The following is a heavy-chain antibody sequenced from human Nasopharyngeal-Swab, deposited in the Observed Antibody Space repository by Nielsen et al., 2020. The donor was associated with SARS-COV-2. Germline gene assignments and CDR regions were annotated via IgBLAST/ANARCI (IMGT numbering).Heavy chain of an antibody. CDR2: VRYSGHT. J-gene: IGHJ4*02. CDR3: ARSTYCGGDCQNYFDY. D-gene: IGHD2-21*02. Sequence: GSLRLSCTVSGGSMSSSSSFWAWLRQPPGKGLEWIGSVRYSGHTYYNPSLKSQVTISVDTSKNQVSLNLNSVTAADTAVYYCARSTYCGGDCQNYFDYWGQGTLVTVSS. V-gene: IGHV4-39*01. CDR1: GGSMSSSSSF.